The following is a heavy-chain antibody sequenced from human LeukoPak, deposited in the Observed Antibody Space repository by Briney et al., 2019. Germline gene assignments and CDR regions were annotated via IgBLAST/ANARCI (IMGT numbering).Heavy chain of an antibody. CDR1: GFNFSDYY. D-gene: IGHD2-2*01. J-gene: IGHJ4*02. CDR2: FFLKGST. Sequence: LRLSCEASGFNFSDYYMSWIRQPPGKGLEWIGSFFLKGSTYYNPSLKSRVTISVDTSKNQFSLTLSSVTAADTAVYYCARVARCTSCFDVDYWGQGTLVTVSS. CDR3: ARVARCTSCFDVDY. V-gene: IGHV4-38-2*01.